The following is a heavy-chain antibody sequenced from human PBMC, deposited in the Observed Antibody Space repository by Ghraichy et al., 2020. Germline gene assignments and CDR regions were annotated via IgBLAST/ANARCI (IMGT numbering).Heavy chain of an antibody. J-gene: IGHJ4*02. Sequence: GGSLRLSCAASGFTFTGYWMTWVRQAPGKGLEWVANIRQDGNEKHYVDSVTGRFTIFRDNDKESVDLQMNGLRVEDTAVYYCVRGRGSFDSWGQGILVAVSA. CDR1: GFTFTGYW. V-gene: IGHV3-7*01. D-gene: IGHD1-1*01. CDR2: IRQDGNEK. CDR3: VRGRGSFDS.